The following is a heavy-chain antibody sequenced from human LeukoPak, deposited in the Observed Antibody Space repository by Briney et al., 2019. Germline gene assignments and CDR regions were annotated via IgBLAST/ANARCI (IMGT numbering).Heavy chain of an antibody. CDR1: GGSISGYY. CDR3: ARLNIIGSSPVHHFDY. V-gene: IGHV4-59*08. J-gene: IGHJ4*02. CDR2: IYYSGST. Sequence: MASETLSPTCTVSGGSISGYYWSWTRQPPGKGLEYIAYIYYSGSTDYNPSLKSRVTISVDTSKNQFSLKLSSVTAADTAVYYCARLNIIGSSPVHHFDYWGQGTLVTVSS. D-gene: IGHD6-13*01.